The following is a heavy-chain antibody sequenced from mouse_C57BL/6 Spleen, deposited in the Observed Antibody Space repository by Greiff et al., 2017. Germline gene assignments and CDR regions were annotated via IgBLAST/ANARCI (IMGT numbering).Heavy chain of an antibody. CDR1: GFNIKDDY. CDR3: TRGFYYAMDY. V-gene: IGHV14-4*01. J-gene: IGHJ4*01. CDR2: IDPENGDT. Sequence: VQLKESGAELVRPGASVKLSCTASGFNIKDDYMHWVKQRPEKGLEWIGWIDPENGDTEYASKFKGKATITADTSSNTAYLQLSSLTSEDTAVYYCTRGFYYAMDYWGQGTSVTVSS.